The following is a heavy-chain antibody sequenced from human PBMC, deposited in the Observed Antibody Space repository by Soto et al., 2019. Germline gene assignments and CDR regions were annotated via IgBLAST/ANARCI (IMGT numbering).Heavy chain of an antibody. CDR1: GGSISSSSYY. Sequence: PSETLSLTCTVSGGSISSSSYYWGWIRQHPGKGLEWIGNIYYSGSTYYNPSLKSRVTISVDTSKNQFSLKLSSVTAADTAVYYCARARDIVVVVAAPETTDAFDIWGQGTMVTVSS. D-gene: IGHD2-15*01. CDR3: ARARDIVVVVAAPETTDAFDI. V-gene: IGHV4-31*03. J-gene: IGHJ3*02. CDR2: IYYSGST.